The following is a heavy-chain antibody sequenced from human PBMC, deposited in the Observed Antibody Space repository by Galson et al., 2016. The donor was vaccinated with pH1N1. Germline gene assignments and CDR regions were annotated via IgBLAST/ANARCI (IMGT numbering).Heavy chain of an antibody. J-gene: IGHJ3*02. D-gene: IGHD6-19*01. CDR2: ISSNGGST. Sequence: SLRLSCAASGFIFSSYAMHWVRQAPGKGLEYVSAISSNGGSTYYANSVKGRFTISRDNSKNTLYLQMGSLRAEDMALYYCARVEESYSSGWDAFHIWGQGTMVTVSS. CDR3: ARVEESYSSGWDAFHI. V-gene: IGHV3-64*01. CDR1: GFIFSSYA.